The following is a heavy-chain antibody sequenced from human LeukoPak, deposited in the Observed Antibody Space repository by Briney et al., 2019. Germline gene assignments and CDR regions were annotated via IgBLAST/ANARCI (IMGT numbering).Heavy chain of an antibody. CDR3: ASLFWSGNLDY. D-gene: IGHD3-3*01. V-gene: IGHV4-34*01. J-gene: IGHJ4*02. CDR2: INHSGST. CDR1: GGSFSGYY. Sequence: SETLSLTCAVYGGSFSGYYWSWIRQPPGKGLEWIGKINHSGSTNYNPSLKSRVTISVDTSKNQFSLKLGSVTAADTAVYYCASLFWSGNLDYWGQGTLVTVSS.